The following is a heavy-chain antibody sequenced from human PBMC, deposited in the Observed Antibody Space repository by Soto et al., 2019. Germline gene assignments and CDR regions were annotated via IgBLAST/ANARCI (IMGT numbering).Heavy chain of an antibody. V-gene: IGHV3-23*01. CDR1: GFTFDGHA. CDR3: AKSPYGDLPYYFDY. Sequence: GGSLRLSCAASGFTFDGHAMGWVRQAPGKGLEWVSGISPTGAFTFYADSMEGRFTISRDNSGNTLFLQMSSLTAADTAFYYCAKSPYGDLPYYFDYWGQGSLVTVSS. CDR2: ISPTGAFT. D-gene: IGHD3-10*01. J-gene: IGHJ4*02.